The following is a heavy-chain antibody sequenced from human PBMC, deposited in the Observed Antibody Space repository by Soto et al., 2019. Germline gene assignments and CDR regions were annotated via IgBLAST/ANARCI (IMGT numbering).Heavy chain of an antibody. Sequence: SGGSLRLSCAVSGFTSDYYGMHWVRQAPGKGLEWVSGIIWIPGHTGYADSVRGRFTISRDNAKRSLYLQMDSLRLDDTAVYYCVKDLVPGGVDFWGQGIQVTVSS. D-gene: IGHD3-16*01. CDR3: VKDLVPGGVDF. V-gene: IGHV3-9*02. CDR1: GFTSDYYG. J-gene: IGHJ4*02. CDR2: IIWIPGHT.